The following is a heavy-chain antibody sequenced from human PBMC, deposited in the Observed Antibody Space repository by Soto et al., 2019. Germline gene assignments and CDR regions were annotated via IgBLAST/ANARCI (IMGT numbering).Heavy chain of an antibody. J-gene: IGHJ5*02. V-gene: IGHV3-74*01. Sequence: PGGSLRLSCAASGFTFSSYWMHWVRQAPGKGLVWVSRINSDGSSTSYADSVKGRFTISRDNAKNTLYLQMNSLRAEDTAVYYCARDRDYDYVWGSYRYTGGWFDPWGQGTLVTVSS. CDR3: ARDRDYDYVWGSYRYTGGWFDP. D-gene: IGHD3-16*02. CDR2: INSDGSST. CDR1: GFTFSSYW.